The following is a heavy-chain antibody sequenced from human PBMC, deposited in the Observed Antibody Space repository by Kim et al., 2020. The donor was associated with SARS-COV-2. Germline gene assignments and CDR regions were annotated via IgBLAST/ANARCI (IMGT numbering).Heavy chain of an antibody. CDR2: ISSSGQYI. V-gene: IGHV3-21*01. Sequence: GGSLRLSCAASEFTFSSHSMNWVRQAPGKGLQWVSPISSSGQYIYYADSVKGRFTISRDNAKNSLYLQMNSLGADDAAVYYCAREAGTQRFELDYWGQGTLVTVSS. J-gene: IGHJ4*02. CDR3: AREAGTQRFELDY. CDR1: EFTFSSHS. D-gene: IGHD6-19*01.